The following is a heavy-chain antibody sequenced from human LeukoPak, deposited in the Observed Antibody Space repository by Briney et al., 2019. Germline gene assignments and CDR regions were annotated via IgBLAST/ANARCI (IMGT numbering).Heavy chain of an antibody. Sequence: SETLSLTCAVYGGSFSGYYWSWIRQPPGKGLEWIGEINHSGSTNYNPSLKSRVTISVDTSKNQFSLKLSSVTAADTAVYYCLGYYYGSGSHWDHWFDPWGQGTLVTVSS. CDR2: INHSGST. CDR1: GGSFSGYY. J-gene: IGHJ5*02. D-gene: IGHD3-10*01. CDR3: LGYYYGSGSHWDHWFDP. V-gene: IGHV4-34*01.